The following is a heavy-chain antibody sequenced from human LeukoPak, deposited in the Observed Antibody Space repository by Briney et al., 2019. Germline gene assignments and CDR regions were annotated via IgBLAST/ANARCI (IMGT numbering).Heavy chain of an antibody. J-gene: IGHJ4*02. Sequence: PGRSLRLSCAASGFTFSSYGMHWVRQAPGKGLEWVAVIWYDGSNKYYADSVKGRFTISRDNSKNTLYLQMNSLRAEDTAVYYCARESTSSGWTEYYFGYWGQGTLVTVSS. D-gene: IGHD6-19*01. CDR3: ARESTSSGWTEYYFGY. CDR1: GFTFSSYG. CDR2: IWYDGSNK. V-gene: IGHV3-33*01.